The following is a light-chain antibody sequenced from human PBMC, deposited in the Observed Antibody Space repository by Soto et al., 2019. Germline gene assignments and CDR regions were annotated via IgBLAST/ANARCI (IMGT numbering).Light chain of an antibody. Sequence: QSVLTQPPSVSGAPGQRVTISCTGSSSNFGANFDVQWYQQFPGTAPKLLIYGDTIRPSGVPDRFSGSKSGTSASLAITVLQAEDGADYYCQSYDTRLRWVFGGGTKLTVL. V-gene: IGLV1-40*01. J-gene: IGLJ2*01. CDR2: GDT. CDR1: SSNFGANFD. CDR3: QSYDTRLRWV.